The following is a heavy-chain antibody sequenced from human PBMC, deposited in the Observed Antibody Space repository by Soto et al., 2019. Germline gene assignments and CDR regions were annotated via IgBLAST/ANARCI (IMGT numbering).Heavy chain of an antibody. CDR2: IYGSGDST. D-gene: IGHD1-26*01. Sequence: GGSLRLSCAASGFTFATYAMNWVRQAPGKGLEWVSGIYGSGDSTFYADSVKGRFTISRDNAKNSLYLQMNSLRAEDTALYYCAKDISGSYYSGWFDPWGQGTLVTVSS. V-gene: IGHV3-23*01. CDR3: AKDISGSYYSGWFDP. J-gene: IGHJ5*02. CDR1: GFTFATYA.